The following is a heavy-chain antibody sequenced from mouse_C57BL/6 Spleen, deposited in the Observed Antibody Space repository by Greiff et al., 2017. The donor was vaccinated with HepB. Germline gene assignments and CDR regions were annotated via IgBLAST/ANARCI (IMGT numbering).Heavy chain of an antibody. CDR1: GYTFTSYW. CDR3: ARTTVVAKGDYFDY. V-gene: IGHV1-64*01. J-gene: IGHJ2*01. CDR2: IHPNSGST. D-gene: IGHD1-1*01. Sequence: QVQLQQPGAELVKPGASVRLSCKASGYTFTSYWMHWVKQRPGQGLEWIGMIHPNSGSTNYNEKFKSKATLTVDKSSSTAYMQLSSLTSEDSAVYYCARTTVVAKGDYFDYWGQGTTLTVSS.